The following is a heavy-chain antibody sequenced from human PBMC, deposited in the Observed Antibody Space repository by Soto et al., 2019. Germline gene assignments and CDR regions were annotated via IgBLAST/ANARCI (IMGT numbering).Heavy chain of an antibody. V-gene: IGHV3-30*18. J-gene: IGHJ6*02. D-gene: IGHD6-19*01. CDR1: GLSFSKYG. CDR3: AKGYEVSPPVASAWYSNYFYGVDV. Sequence: QVALVESGGGVVRPGRSLRLSCGASGLSFSKYGMHWVRQAPGEGLEWLSLISYDGSEKWYAESVKGRFIISRDNSKNTLYLQMNSLRGDDTAVYFCAKGYEVSPPVASAWYSNYFYGVDVWGRGTTVTVSS. CDR2: ISYDGSEK.